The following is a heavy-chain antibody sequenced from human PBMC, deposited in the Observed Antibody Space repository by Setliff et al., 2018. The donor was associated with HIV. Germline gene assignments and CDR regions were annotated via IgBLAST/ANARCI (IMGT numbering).Heavy chain of an antibody. Sequence: SETLSLTCAVYGGSFSGFYWNWIRQAPGKGLEWIGYIYYSGSTNYNPSLKSRVTISVDTSKNQFSLKLSSVTAADTAVYYCASVGGELPPYWGQGTLVTVSS. CDR1: GGSFSGFY. J-gene: IGHJ4*02. CDR2: IYYSGST. D-gene: IGHD1-26*01. CDR3: ASVGGELPPY. V-gene: IGHV4-59*12.